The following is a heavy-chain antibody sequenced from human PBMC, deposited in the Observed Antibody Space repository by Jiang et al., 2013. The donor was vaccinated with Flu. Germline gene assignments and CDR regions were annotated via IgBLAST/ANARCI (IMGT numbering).Heavy chain of an antibody. CDR2: ISYDGNNK. J-gene: IGHJ6*02. CDR3: AKVIEIAVPQFPRYYYYGMDV. Sequence: QLLESGGGVVQPGRSLRLSCSASGFPFSSYGMHWVRQAPGKGLQWVAVISYDGNNKYYADSVKGRFTISRDNSKNTLYLQMNSLRVEDTAVYYCAKVIEIAVPQFPRYYYYGMDVWGQGTTVTVSS. D-gene: IGHD6-19*01. V-gene: IGHV3-30*18. CDR1: GFPFSSYG.